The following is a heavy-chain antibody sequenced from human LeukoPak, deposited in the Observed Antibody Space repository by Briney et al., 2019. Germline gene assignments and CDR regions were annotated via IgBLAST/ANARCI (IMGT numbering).Heavy chain of an antibody. CDR1: GFTFSTYG. D-gene: IGHD1-26*01. CDR2: ISDDGTEK. CDR3: ARGGVGTTKLFSLDY. J-gene: IGHJ4*02. V-gene: IGHV3-30*03. Sequence: TGGSLRLSCVVSGFTFSTYGMHWVRQAPGKGLEWVAVISDDGTEKYYADSVKGRLTISRDTSKNTLYMEMNSLRDEDTAVYYCARGGVGTTKLFSLDYWGLGTLVTVSS.